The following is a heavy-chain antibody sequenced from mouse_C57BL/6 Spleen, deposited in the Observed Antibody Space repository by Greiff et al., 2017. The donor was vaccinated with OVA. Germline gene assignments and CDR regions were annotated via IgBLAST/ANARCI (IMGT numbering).Heavy chain of an antibody. CDR2: ISYDGSN. CDR1: GYSITSGYY. Sequence: VQLQQSGPGLVKPSQSLSLTCSVTGYSITSGYYWNWIRQFPGNKLEWMGYISYDGSNNYNPSLKNRISITRDTSKNQFFLKLNSVTTEDTATYYCASNWDNYFDYWGQGTTLTVSS. D-gene: IGHD4-1*01. V-gene: IGHV3-6*01. J-gene: IGHJ2*01. CDR3: ASNWDNYFDY.